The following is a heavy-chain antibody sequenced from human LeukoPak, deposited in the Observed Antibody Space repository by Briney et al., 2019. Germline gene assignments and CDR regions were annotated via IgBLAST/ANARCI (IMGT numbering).Heavy chain of an antibody. CDR2: ISGSGGST. D-gene: IGHD3-22*01. CDR1: GFAFSSYA. J-gene: IGHJ4*02. Sequence: GGSPRLSCAASGFAFSSYALSWVRQAPGKGLEWVSAISGSGGSTYYADSVKGRFTISRDNSKNTLYLQMNSLRAEDTAVYYCAKIYYDSSGYYYFDYWGQGTLVTVSS. V-gene: IGHV3-23*01. CDR3: AKIYYDSSGYYYFDY.